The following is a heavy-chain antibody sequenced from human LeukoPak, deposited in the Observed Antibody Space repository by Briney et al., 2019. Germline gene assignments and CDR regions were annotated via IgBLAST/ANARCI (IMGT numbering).Heavy chain of an antibody. J-gene: IGHJ4*02. V-gene: IGHV3-21*01. CDR1: GFTFSNYD. CDR3: ARIGLGRDAYSSFDY. Sequence: PGGSLRLSCAASGFTFSNYDMTWVRQAPGKGLEWVSSISATTIYRFSAGSVRGRFTISRDNVENSLYLQMNDLRREDTAVYYCARIGLGRDAYSSFDYWGQGTLVIVSS. CDR2: ISATTIYR. D-gene: IGHD5-24*01.